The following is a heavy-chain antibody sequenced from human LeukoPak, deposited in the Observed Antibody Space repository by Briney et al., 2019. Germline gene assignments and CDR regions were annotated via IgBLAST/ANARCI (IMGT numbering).Heavy chain of an antibody. J-gene: IGHJ6*02. CDR3: ARGHRGYSGYDPKYYYGMDV. D-gene: IGHD5-12*01. CDR1: GGSISSYY. V-gene: IGHV4-4*07. CDR2: IYTSGST. Sequence: SETLSLTFTVSGGSISSYYWSWIRQPAGKGLEWIGRIYTSGSTNYNPSLKSRVTMSVDTSKNQFSLKLSSVTAADTAVYYCARGHRGYSGYDPKYYYGMDVWGQGTTVTVSS.